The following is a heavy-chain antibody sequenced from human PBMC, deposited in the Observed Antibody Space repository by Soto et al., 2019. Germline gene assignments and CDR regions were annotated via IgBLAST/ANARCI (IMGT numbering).Heavy chain of an antibody. CDR1: GYTLTELS. Sequence: QVQLVQSGAEVKKPGASMKVSCKVSGYTLTELSMHWVRQAPGKGLEWMGGFDPEDGETIYAQKFQGRVTMTEDTSTDSAYMELGSLRSEDTAVYYCATKGRWYVGYYYYGMDVWGHGTTVMVSS. V-gene: IGHV1-24*01. CDR3: ATKGRWYVGYYYYGMDV. CDR2: FDPEDGET. J-gene: IGHJ6*02. D-gene: IGHD6-13*01.